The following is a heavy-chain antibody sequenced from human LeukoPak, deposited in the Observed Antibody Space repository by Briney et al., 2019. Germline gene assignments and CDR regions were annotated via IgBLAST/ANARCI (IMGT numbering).Heavy chain of an antibody. Sequence: PGGSLRLSCAASGFTFSSYWMHWVRQAPGKGLVWVSRINSDGSSTSYADSVKGRFTISRDNAKNTLYLQMNSLRAGDTAVYYCARTRAIAARPFDYWGQGTLVTVSS. CDR3: ARTRAIAARPFDY. CDR2: INSDGSST. D-gene: IGHD6-6*01. V-gene: IGHV3-74*01. J-gene: IGHJ4*02. CDR1: GFTFSSYW.